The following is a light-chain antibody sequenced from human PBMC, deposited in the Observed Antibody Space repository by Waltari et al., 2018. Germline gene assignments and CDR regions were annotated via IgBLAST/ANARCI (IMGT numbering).Light chain of an antibody. CDR1: HSVSSN. J-gene: IGKJ2*01. CDR2: GAS. Sequence: EIVMTQSPATLSVSPGERVTLSCRASHSVSSNLSWYQQKRGQSPRLLIYGASTRVTGIPARFSGSGSGTEFTLTISSLQSEDCAVYFCQQYDSWLLYTFGQGTNLEIK. V-gene: IGKV3-15*01. CDR3: QQYDSWLLYT.